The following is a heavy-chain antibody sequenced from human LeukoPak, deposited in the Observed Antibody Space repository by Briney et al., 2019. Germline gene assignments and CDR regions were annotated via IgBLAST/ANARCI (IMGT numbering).Heavy chain of an antibody. Sequence: GGSLRLSCAASGFSFSSYAMTWVRQAPGKGLEWVSSFTSMSRTIYYADSVKGRFTISRDDAKKSLYLQMNSLRVEDTAIYYCARQSSGIAATDKIDFWGQGTLVTVSS. CDR3: ARQSSGIAATDKIDF. J-gene: IGHJ4*02. V-gene: IGHV3-21*01. CDR2: FTSMSRTI. D-gene: IGHD6-13*01. CDR1: GFSFSSYA.